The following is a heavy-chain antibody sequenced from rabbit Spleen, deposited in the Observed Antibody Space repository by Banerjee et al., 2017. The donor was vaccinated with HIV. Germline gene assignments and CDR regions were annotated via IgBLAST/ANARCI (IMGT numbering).Heavy chain of an antibody. Sequence: QSLQESGGGLVKPGGTLTLTCKASGFSLSNNYYMRWVRQAPGKGLEWIACIDSGSSGFTYFASWAKGRFTISKSSSTTVTLQMTSLTAADTATYFCARDSGSSFSSYGMDLWGPGTLVTVS. J-gene: IGHJ6*01. V-gene: IGHV1S40*01. CDR2: IDSGSSGFT. CDR3: ARDSGSSFSSYGMDL. CDR1: GFSLSNNYY. D-gene: IGHD8-1*01.